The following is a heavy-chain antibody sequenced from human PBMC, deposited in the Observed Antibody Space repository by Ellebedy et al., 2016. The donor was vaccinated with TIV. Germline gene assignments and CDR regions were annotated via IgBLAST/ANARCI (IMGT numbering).Heavy chain of an antibody. J-gene: IGHJ4*02. CDR3: ARHLDFNFDY. V-gene: IGHV5-51*01. CDR1: GYSFTTNW. CDR2: IYLGDSDT. Sequence: GGSLRLSCKGSGYSFTTNWIGWVRQMPGKGLEWMGIIYLGDSDTRYSPSFQGQVTISADKSISTAYLQWSSLKASDTAMYYCARHLDFNFDYWGQGTLVTVSS. D-gene: IGHD3-9*01.